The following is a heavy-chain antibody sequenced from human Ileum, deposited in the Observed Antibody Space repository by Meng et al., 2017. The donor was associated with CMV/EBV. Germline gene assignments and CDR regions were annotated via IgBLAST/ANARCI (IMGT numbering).Heavy chain of an antibody. V-gene: IGHV4-61*02. CDR1: GGSISSGSYY. J-gene: IGHJ4*02. CDR2: IYTSEST. D-gene: IGHD1-20*01. CDR3: AGGAITGTTEVPFDY. Sequence: QVQLKGSGQGRVQPSQTLSLTCTVSGGSISSGSYYWSWIRQPAGKGLEWIGRIYTSESTNYNPSLKSRVTISVDTSKNQFSLKLSSVTATDTAVYYCAGGAITGTTEVPFDYWGQGTLVTVSS.